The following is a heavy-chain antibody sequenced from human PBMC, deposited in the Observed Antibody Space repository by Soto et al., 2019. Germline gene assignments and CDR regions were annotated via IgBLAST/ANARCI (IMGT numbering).Heavy chain of an antibody. V-gene: IGHV3-23*01. Sequence: EVQLLVSGGGLVQPGGSLRLSCAASGFSFRSYAMKWVRQAPGKGLEWVSLIGESGTPTYYADSVKGRFTISRDNSGNTLFLEMYTLRAEDTAVYYCARYIPGVRYYGMDVWGQGTTVTVSS. J-gene: IGHJ6*02. D-gene: IGHD2-2*01. CDR1: GFSFRSYA. CDR3: ARYIPGVRYYGMDV. CDR2: IGESGTPT.